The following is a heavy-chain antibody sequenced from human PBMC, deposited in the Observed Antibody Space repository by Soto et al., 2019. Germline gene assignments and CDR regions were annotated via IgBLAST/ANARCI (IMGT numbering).Heavy chain of an antibody. CDR2: IWYDGSNK. V-gene: IGHV3-33*01. D-gene: IGHD2-21*02. CDR1: GFTFSSYG. Sequence: QVQLVESGGGVVQPGRSLRLSCAASGFTFSSYGMHWVRQAPGKGLEWVAVIWYDGSNKDYADSVKGRFTISRDNSKNTLYLQMNSLRAEDTALYCCARDSCGGDCYPYFDYWGQGTVVTVSS. CDR3: ARDSCGGDCYPYFDY. J-gene: IGHJ4*02.